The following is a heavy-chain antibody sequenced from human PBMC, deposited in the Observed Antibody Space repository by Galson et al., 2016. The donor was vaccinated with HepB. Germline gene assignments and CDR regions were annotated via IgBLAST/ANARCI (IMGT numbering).Heavy chain of an antibody. CDR2: ISYDGSNK. J-gene: IGHJ5*02. D-gene: IGHD6-25*01. CDR1: GFTFSNYG. Sequence: SLRLSCAASGFTFSNYGMHWVRQAPGKGLEWVAVISYDGSNKNYADSVKGRFTISRDNSVTAADTAVYYCARVIPAGIGAPDIECNWLDPWGQGTLVTVSS. V-gene: IGHV3-30*03. CDR3: PDIECNWLDP.